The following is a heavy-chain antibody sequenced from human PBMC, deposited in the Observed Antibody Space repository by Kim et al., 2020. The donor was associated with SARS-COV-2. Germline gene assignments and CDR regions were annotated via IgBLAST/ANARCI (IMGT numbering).Heavy chain of an antibody. V-gene: IGHV4-59*13. J-gene: IGHJ6*01. CDR2: TLYSGTT. CDR3: AREGIMYRGIITHYYAMDV. D-gene: IGHD3-10*01. CDR1: GGSISYYY. Sequence: SETLSLTCTVSGGSISYYYWSWIRQSPGKGLEWIGYTLYSGTTKYNPSLKSRVTISVDRSKNQLPLRLSSVTAADTAIYYCAREGIMYRGIITHYYAMDV.